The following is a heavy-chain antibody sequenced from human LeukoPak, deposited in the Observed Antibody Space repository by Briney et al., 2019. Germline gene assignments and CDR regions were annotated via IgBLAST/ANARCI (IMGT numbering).Heavy chain of an antibody. CDR1: GGSISSSSYY. Sequence: SETLSLTCTVSGGSISSSSYYWGWIRQPPGKGLEWIGSIYYSGSTYYNPSLKSRVTISVDTSKNQFSLKLSSVPAADTAVYYCARRLLPIVVVRGGAFDIWGQGTMVTVSS. V-gene: IGHV4-39*01. J-gene: IGHJ3*02. CDR3: ARRLLPIVVVRGGAFDI. CDR2: IYYSGST. D-gene: IGHD3-22*01.